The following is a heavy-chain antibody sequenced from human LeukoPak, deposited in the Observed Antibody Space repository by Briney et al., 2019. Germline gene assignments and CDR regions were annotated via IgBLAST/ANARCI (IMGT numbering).Heavy chain of an antibody. D-gene: IGHD3-3*01. CDR2: ITYSGNT. J-gene: IGHJ6*02. CDR1: GGSISGGPYY. V-gene: IGHV4-31*03. Sequence: SETLSLTCTVSGGSISGGPYYWIWIRQHPGKGLEWIGYITYSGNTYYYPALNSRVTVSLDTSKTQFSLKLSSVTAADTAVYYCARIAYDALDSYYYGMDVWGQGTTVTVSS. CDR3: ARIAYDALDSYYYGMDV.